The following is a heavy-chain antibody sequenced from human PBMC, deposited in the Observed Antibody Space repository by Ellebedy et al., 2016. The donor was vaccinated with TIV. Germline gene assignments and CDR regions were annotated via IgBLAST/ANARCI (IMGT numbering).Heavy chain of an antibody. D-gene: IGHD1-14*01. Sequence: SETLSLTCTVSGGSVNSGTSYWSWIRQAPGTGLEWISYIHNSGSTNFNPSLKSRVAISLDTSNNQFSLNLNSVTAADTAIYYCARGSGSAAGTVWSDPWGQGTLVTVAS. CDR2: IHNSGST. V-gene: IGHV4-61*01. CDR3: ARGSGSAAGTVWSDP. J-gene: IGHJ5*02. CDR1: GGSVNSGTSY.